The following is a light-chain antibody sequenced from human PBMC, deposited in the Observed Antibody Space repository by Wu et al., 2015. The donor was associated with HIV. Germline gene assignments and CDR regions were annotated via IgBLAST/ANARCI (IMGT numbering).Light chain of an antibody. Sequence: NVLTQSPATLSLSPGQGATLSCRSSQSVSASYLAWYQKKPGQSPRLVVYGASKRAANIPDRFGGSGSGTDFTLTISGLEPEDFAIYYCQQYGDSPVTFGQGTRLE. V-gene: IGKV3-20*01. CDR2: GAS. J-gene: IGKJ5*01. CDR1: QSVSASY. CDR3: QQYGDSPVT.